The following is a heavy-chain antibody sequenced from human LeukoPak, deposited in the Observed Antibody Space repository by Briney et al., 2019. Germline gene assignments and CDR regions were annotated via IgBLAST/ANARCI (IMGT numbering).Heavy chain of an antibody. CDR2: ISTSSRYI. CDR3: ARADCSSSTCYLRRSWFDP. V-gene: IGHV3-21*01. CDR1: GFTLSYFD. D-gene: IGHD2-2*01. Sequence: GGSLRLSCAASGFTLSYFDMNWIRQAPGKGLEWVSSISTSSRYIYYKDSVRGRFTISRDDAKNSLHLEMNSLRAEDTAVYYCARADCSSSTCYLRRSWFDPWGQGTLVTVSS. J-gene: IGHJ5*02.